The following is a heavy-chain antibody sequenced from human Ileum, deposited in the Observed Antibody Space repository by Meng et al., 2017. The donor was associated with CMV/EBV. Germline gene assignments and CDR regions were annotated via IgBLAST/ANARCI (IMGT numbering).Heavy chain of an antibody. V-gene: IGHV7-4-1*02. CDR2: MNTNSRNP. Sequence: EASAYHFTKYCLRWVRHAPGPGLDWMGWMNTNSRNPTYAQGFTRRFVFSLDTSVNTAFLPISSLKAEDTAVYYCARDAVVTSIKLASWGQGTLVTVSS. CDR3: ARDAVVTSIKLAS. J-gene: IGHJ4*02. D-gene: IGHD2-21*02. CDR1: AYHFTKYC.